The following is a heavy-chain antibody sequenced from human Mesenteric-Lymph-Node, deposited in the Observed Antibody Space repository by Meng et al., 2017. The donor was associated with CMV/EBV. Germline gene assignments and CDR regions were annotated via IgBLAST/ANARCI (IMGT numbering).Heavy chain of an antibody. D-gene: IGHD3-3*01. J-gene: IGHJ6*02. Sequence: GGSLRLSCAASGFTFSSYWMHWVRQAPGKGLVWVSRINSDGSSTSYAESVKGRFTISRDNAKNTLYLQMNSLRAEDTAVYYCARDRTYYDFWSGYYRYYYGMDVWGQGTTVTVSS. CDR1: GFTFSSYW. CDR3: ARDRTYYDFWSGYYRYYYGMDV. CDR2: INSDGSST. V-gene: IGHV3-74*01.